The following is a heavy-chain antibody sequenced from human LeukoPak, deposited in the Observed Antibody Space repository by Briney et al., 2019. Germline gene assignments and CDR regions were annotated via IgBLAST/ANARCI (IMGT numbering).Heavy chain of an antibody. J-gene: IGHJ4*02. CDR2: ISYSGST. V-gene: IGHV4-61*08. Sequence: PSETLSLTCTVSRVSVSSGDYYWTWIRQPPGKGLEWIGYISYSGSTNYNPSLESRVTISIDTSKNQISLKLSSVTAADMAVYYCAAWQNRLFDYWGQGTLVTVSS. D-gene: IGHD2/OR15-2a*01. CDR3: AAWQNRLFDY. CDR1: RVSVSSGDYY.